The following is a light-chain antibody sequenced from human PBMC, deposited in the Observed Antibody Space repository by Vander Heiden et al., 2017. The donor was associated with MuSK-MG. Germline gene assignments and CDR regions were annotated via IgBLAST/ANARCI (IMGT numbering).Light chain of an antibody. J-gene: IGLJ2*01. Sequence: QSVPTQPPSVSGAPGQRVTISCTGSSSNIGAGYDVHWYQQLPGTAPKLLIYGNSNRPSGVPDRFSGYKSGTSASLEITGLQAEDEADDYCQYYDSSLSAVVFGGGTKLTVL. CDR3: QYYDSSLSAVV. V-gene: IGLV1-40*01. CDR2: GNS. CDR1: SSNIGAGYD.